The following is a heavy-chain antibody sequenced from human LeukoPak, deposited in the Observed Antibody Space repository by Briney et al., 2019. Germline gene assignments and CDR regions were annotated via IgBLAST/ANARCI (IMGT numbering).Heavy chain of an antibody. CDR3: ARHGTISSESYFDY. CDR2: IFHSGST. V-gene: IGHV4-4*02. CDR1: GGSISSSNW. D-gene: IGHD1-14*01. J-gene: IGHJ4*02. Sequence: PSETLSLTCAVSGGSISSSNWWSWVRQPPGKGLEWIGEIFHSGSTNYNPSLKSRVTISVDKSKNQVSLRLSSVTAADTAVYYCARHGTISSESYFDYWGQGALVTVSS.